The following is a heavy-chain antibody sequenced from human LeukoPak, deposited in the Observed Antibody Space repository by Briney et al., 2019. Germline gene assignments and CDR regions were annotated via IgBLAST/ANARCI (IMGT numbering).Heavy chain of an antibody. D-gene: IGHD3-10*01. CDR1: GFTFSSYE. V-gene: IGHV3-48*03. CDR3: ARVRHHGSGSYDY. J-gene: IGHJ4*02. Sequence: GGSLRLSCAASGFTFSSYEMNWVRQAPGKGLEWVSYISSSGSTIYYADSVKGRFTISRDNAKNSLYLQMNSLRAEDTAVYYCARVRHHGSGSYDYWGQGTLVTVSS. CDR2: ISSSGSTI.